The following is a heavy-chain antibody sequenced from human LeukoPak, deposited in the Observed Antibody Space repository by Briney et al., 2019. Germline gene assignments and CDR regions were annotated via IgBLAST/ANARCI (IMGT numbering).Heavy chain of an antibody. V-gene: IGHV4-4*07. J-gene: IGHJ4*02. CDR1: GGSIINYY. D-gene: IGHD1-14*01. CDR2: IYTSGST. Sequence: PSETLSLTCTVSGGSIINYYWTWIRQPAGKGLEWIGHIYTSGSTNYNPSLKSRVTISIDKSKNQFSLNLWSATAADTAVYYCARDSGNHGEYYFDSWGQGTLVSVSS. CDR3: ARDSGNHGEYYFDS.